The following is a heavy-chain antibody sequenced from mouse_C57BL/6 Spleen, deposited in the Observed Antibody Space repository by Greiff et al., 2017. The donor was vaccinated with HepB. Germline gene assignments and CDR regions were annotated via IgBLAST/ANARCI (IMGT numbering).Heavy chain of an antibody. V-gene: IGHV3-1*01. CDR3: ATELGRNLFAY. Sequence: DVQLQESGPGMVKPSQSLSLTCTVTGYSITSGYDWHWIRHFPGNKLEWMGYISYSGSTNYNPSLKSRISITHDTSKNHFFLKLNSVTTEDTATYYCATELGRNLFAYWGQGTLVTVSA. CDR2: ISYSGST. D-gene: IGHD4-1*01. J-gene: IGHJ3*01. CDR1: GYSITSGYD.